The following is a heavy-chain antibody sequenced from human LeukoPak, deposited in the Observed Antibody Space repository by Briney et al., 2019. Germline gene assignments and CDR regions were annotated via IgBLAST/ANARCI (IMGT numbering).Heavy chain of an antibody. V-gene: IGHV3-23*01. Sequence: PGGSLRLSCAASGFTFSSYAMSWVRQAPGKGLEWVSAISGSGGSTYSADSVKGRFTISRDNSKNTLYLQMNSLRAEDTAVYYCAKGRGYSSSSFVRTWGQGTLVTVSS. CDR1: GFTFSSYA. J-gene: IGHJ4*02. D-gene: IGHD6-6*01. CDR2: ISGSGGST. CDR3: AKGRGYSSSSFVRT.